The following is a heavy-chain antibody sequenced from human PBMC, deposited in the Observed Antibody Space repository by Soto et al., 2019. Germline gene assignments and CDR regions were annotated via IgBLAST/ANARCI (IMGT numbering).Heavy chain of an antibody. J-gene: IGHJ6*02. CDR1: GFTFSNAW. CDR3: TTGPKDIVVVPAAIHGPNYYYYYGMDV. D-gene: IGHD2-2*02. Sequence: GSLRLSCAASGFTFSNAWMSWVRQAPGKGLEWVGRIKSKTDGGTTDYAAPVKGRFTISRDDSKNTLYLQMNSLKTEDTAVYYCTTGPKDIVVVPAAIHGPNYYYYYGMDVWGQGTTVTVSS. CDR2: IKSKTDGGTT. V-gene: IGHV3-15*01.